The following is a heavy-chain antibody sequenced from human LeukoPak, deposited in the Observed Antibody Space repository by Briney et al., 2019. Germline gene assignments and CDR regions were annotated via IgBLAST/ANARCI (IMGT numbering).Heavy chain of an antibody. Sequence: GGSLRLSCAASGFTFDDYGMSWVRQAPGKGLEWVSGINWNGGSTGYADSVKGRFTISRDNAKNSLYLQMNSLRAEDTAVYYCATIGQLLGKYLYYFDYWGQGTLVTVSS. D-gene: IGHD2-2*01. J-gene: IGHJ4*02. CDR2: INWNGGST. CDR1: GFTFDDYG. CDR3: ATIGQLLGKYLYYFDY. V-gene: IGHV3-20*04.